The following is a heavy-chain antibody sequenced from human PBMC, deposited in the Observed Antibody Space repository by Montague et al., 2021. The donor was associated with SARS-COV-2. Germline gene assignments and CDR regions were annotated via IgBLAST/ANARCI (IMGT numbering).Heavy chain of an antibody. CDR2: IKQDGSVR. D-gene: IGHD6-13*01. Sequence: LRLSWAASGLTLSNYWMAWVRQAPGKGLEWVANIKQDGSVRTYVDSVRGRFIISRDYAKNSVYLQMDSLRAEDTALYYCAKDSFSKGDYWGRGTLVTVSS. CDR3: AKDSFSKGDY. V-gene: IGHV3-7*01. J-gene: IGHJ4*02. CDR1: GLTLSNYW.